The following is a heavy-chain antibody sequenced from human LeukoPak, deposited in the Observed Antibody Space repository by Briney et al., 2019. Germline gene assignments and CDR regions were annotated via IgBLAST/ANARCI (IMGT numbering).Heavy chain of an antibody. CDR2: ISWNSSSI. D-gene: IGHD6-13*01. V-gene: IGHV3-9*01. CDR3: ATLSSSWPNWFDP. J-gene: IGHJ5*02. Sequence: GRSLRLSCAASGFTFDDYAMHWVRQAPGKGLEWVSGISWNSSSIGYADSVKGRFTISRDNAKNSLYLQMNSLRAEDTALCYCATLSSSWPNWFDPWGQGTLVTVSS. CDR1: GFTFDDYA.